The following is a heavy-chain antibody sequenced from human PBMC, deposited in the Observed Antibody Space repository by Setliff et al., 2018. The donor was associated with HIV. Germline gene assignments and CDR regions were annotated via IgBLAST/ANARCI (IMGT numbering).Heavy chain of an antibody. CDR1: GFTFSTYW. CDR2: INNDGRKT. V-gene: IGHV3-74*03. Sequence: PGGSLRLSFAASGFTFSTYWMHWVRQAPGKGLGWVSHINNDGRKTTYADSVKGRFTVSRDNAKNTLYLQMNSLRAEDTAVYYCARVASGYDYGWLDPWGQGTLVTVSS. CDR3: ARVASGYDYGWLDP. D-gene: IGHD5-12*01. J-gene: IGHJ5*02.